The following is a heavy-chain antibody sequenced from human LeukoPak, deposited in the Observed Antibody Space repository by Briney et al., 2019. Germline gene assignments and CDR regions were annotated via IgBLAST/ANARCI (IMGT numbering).Heavy chain of an antibody. CDR3: ARGTPYCSGASCYNY. D-gene: IGHD2-2*02. CDR1: GYTFSSYD. V-gene: IGHV1-8*01. J-gene: IGHJ4*02. Sequence: GASVKVSCKASGYTFSSYDINWVRQAPGQGLEWMGWMNPNSGNTGYAQKFQGRVTMTRDTSISTAYMELSSLRSDDTAVYYCARGTPYCSGASCYNYWGQGTLVAVSS. CDR2: MNPNSGNT.